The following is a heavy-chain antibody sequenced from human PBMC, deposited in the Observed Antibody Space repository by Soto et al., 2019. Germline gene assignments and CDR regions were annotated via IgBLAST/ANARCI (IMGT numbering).Heavy chain of an antibody. CDR3: ARDFAYFDS. D-gene: IGHD3-3*01. V-gene: IGHV4-61*01. Sequence: KHAETLSLTCTVSVGTFNSGSYSWSWIRQPPGKGLEWIGYVYHTGRTSYNPSLKSRVSISMDTSKNQFSLNLDSVTAADTAVYFCARDFAYFDSWGQGTLVTVSS. CDR1: VGTFNSGSYS. J-gene: IGHJ4*02. CDR2: VYHTGRT.